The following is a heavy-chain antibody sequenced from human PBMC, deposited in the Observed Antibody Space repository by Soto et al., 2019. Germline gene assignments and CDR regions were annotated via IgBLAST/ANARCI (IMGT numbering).Heavy chain of an antibody. J-gene: IGHJ5*02. V-gene: IGHV3-23*01. Sequence: GGSLRLSCAASGFTFSSYAMSWVRQAPGKGLEWVSAISGSGGSTYYADSVKGRFTISRDNSKNTLYLQMNSLRAEDTAVYYCAKGLGRIAVAGSEAWFDPWGQGTLVTVSS. CDR3: AKGLGRIAVAGSEAWFDP. D-gene: IGHD6-19*01. CDR1: GFTFSSYA. CDR2: ISGSGGST.